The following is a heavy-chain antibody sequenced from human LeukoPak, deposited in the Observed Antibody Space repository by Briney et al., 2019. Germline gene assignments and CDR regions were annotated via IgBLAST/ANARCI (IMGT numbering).Heavy chain of an antibody. CDR1: GGSISSYY. J-gene: IGHJ4*02. D-gene: IGHD6-19*01. CDR3: ARKEWLAD. V-gene: IGHV4-59*01. CDR2: IYYSGST. Sequence: SETLSLTCTVSGGSISSYYWSWIRQPPGKGLEWIGYIYYSGSTNYNPSLKSRVTISIDTSKNQFSLKLSSVTAADTAMYYCARKEWLADWGQGTLVTVSS.